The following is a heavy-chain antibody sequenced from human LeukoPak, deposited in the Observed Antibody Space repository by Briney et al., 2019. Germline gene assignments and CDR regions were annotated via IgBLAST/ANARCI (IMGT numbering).Heavy chain of an antibody. Sequence: SETLSLTCTVSGGSISSYYWSWIRQPPGKGLEWIGYNYYSGSTNYNPSLKSRVTISGDTSENQFSLRLSSVTAADTAVYYCARASYSYDISGWVPFDYWGQGTLVTVSS. V-gene: IGHV4-59*08. J-gene: IGHJ4*02. CDR2: NYYSGST. CDR1: GGSISSYY. D-gene: IGHD3-22*01. CDR3: ARASYSYDISGWVPFDY.